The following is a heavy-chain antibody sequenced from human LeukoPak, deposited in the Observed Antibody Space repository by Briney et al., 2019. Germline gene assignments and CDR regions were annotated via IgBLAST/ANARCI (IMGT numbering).Heavy chain of an antibody. J-gene: IGHJ5*02. CDR1: GGSISSGAYY. D-gene: IGHD3-3*01. V-gene: IGHV4-30-4*08. CDR3: AREGYDFWSGYPNWFGP. CDR2: MYYSGST. Sequence: SETLSLTCTVSGGSISSGAYYWSWIRQPPGKGLEWIGYMYYSGSTYYNPSLKSRVTISVDTSKNQFSLKLSSVTAADTAVYYCAREGYDFWSGYPNWFGPWGQGTLVTVSS.